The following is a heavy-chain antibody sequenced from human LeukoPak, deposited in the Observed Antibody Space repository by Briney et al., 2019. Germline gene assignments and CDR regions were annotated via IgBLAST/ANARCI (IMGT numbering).Heavy chain of an antibody. J-gene: IGHJ4*02. CDR1: SGSICTGSYN. V-gene: IGHV4-39*07. CDR2: ISNSGGT. Sequence: LGTPSLTSTVSSGSICTGSYNWGWSRLPPEKRLWRVVSISNSGGTYYNPSLKSRVTISVDTSMNTCSLQLSSLTAADTAVYYCARVGGYRSSWYLTFGYWGQGTLVTVSS. CDR3: ARVGGYRSSWYLTFGY. D-gene: IGHD6-13*01.